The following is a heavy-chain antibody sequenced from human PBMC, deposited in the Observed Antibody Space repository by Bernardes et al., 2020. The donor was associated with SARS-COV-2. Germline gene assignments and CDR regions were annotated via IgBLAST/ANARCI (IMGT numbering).Heavy chain of an antibody. D-gene: IGHD4-17*01. CDR2: ISYDGSNK. CDR3: AREADETTAYGDYFDY. V-gene: IGHV3-30*01. CDR1: GFTFSSHA. Sequence: GGSLRLSCAASGFTFSSHAMHWVRQAPGKGLEWVAVISYDGSNKYYADSVKGRFTISRDNSKNTLYLQMNSLRAEDTAVYYCAREADETTAYGDYFDYWGQGTLFTVSS. J-gene: IGHJ4*02.